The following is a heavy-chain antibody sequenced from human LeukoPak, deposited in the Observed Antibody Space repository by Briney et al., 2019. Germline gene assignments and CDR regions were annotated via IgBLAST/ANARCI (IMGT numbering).Heavy chain of an antibody. J-gene: IGHJ4*02. CDR3: ARAAAQNYYDSSGYYYEGNYFDY. CDR2: ISYDGSNK. V-gene: IGHV3-30*03. D-gene: IGHD3-22*01. CDR1: GFTFSSYG. Sequence: GGSLRLSCAASGFTFSSYGMHWVRQAPGKGLEWVAVISYDGSNKYYADSVKGRFTISRDNSKNTLYLQMNSLRAEDTAVYYCARAAAQNYYDSSGYYYEGNYFDYWGQGTLVTVS.